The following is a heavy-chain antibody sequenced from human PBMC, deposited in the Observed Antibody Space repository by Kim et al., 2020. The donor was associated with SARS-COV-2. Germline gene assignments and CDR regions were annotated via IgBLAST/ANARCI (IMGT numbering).Heavy chain of an antibody. Sequence: ASVKVSCKASGYTFTSYGISWVRQAPGQGLEWMGWISAYNGNTNYAQKLQGRVTMTTDTSTSTAYMELRSLRSDDTAVYYCARSGIAVAGRFVGVNWFDPWGQGTLVTVSS. CDR1: GYTFTSYG. CDR3: ARSGIAVAGRFVGVNWFDP. V-gene: IGHV1-18*01. CDR2: ISAYNGNT. J-gene: IGHJ5*02. D-gene: IGHD6-19*01.